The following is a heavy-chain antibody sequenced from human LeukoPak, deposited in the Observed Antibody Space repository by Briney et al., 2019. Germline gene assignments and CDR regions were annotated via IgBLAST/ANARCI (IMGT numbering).Heavy chain of an antibody. V-gene: IGHV3-30*19. CDR2: ISYDGSNK. CDR3: ARTLIEYSVSSCYFDY. CDR1: GFTFSTYG. J-gene: IGHJ4*02. Sequence: GGSLRLSCAASGFTFSTYGMHWVRQAPGKGLEWVAVISYDGSNKKYADSVKGRFTISRDNSKNTLYLQMNSLRAEDTAVYYCARTLIEYSVSSCYFDYWGQGTLVTVSS. D-gene: IGHD6-6*01.